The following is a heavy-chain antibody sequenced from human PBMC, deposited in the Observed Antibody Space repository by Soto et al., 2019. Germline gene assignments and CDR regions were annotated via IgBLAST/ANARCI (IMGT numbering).Heavy chain of an antibody. V-gene: IGHV1-18*01. CDR2: ISAYNGNT. CDR3: ARDGRCSSLCFTAGDLFAP. CDR1: GYTFTSYG. Sequence: ASVKVSCKASGYTFTSYGISWVRQAPGRGLDWMGWISAYNGNTNYAQKFQGRVTMTTDTSTSTAYMELRSLRSDDTAVYYCARDGRCSSLCFTAGDLFAPWGQGSLV. J-gene: IGHJ5*02. D-gene: IGHD2-21*01.